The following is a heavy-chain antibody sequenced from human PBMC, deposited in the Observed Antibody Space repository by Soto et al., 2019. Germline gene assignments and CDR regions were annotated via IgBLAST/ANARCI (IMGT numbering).Heavy chain of an antibody. CDR1: GASISGFY. V-gene: IGHV4-4*07. Sequence: PSETLSLTCTVSGASISGFYWSCIRKSAGKGLEWIGRIYATGTTDYNPSLKSRVMMSVDTSKKQFSLKLRSVTAADTAVYYCVRDGTKTLRDWFDPWGQGISVTVSS. CDR3: VRDGTKTLRDWFDP. CDR2: IYATGTT. D-gene: IGHD1-1*01. J-gene: IGHJ5*02.